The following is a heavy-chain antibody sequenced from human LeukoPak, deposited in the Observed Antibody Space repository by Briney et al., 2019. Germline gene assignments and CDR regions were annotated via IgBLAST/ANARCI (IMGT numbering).Heavy chain of an antibody. CDR3: AKCRGFGDSYDS. J-gene: IGHJ4*02. CDR1: GFPFTIYA. CDR2: IGGSST. D-gene: IGHD3-10*01. V-gene: IGHV3-23*01. Sequence: GGSLRLSCAAPGFPFTIYAMSWVRQAPGKGLEWVSSIGGSSTYYADFVKGRFTISRDTSKNTMDLQMNSLRAEDTAIYYCAKCRGFGDSYDSWGQGTLVTVSS.